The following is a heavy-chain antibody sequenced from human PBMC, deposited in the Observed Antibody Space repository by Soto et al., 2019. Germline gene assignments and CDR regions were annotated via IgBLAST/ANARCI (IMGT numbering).Heavy chain of an antibody. CDR3: ARDSGYSGYAKEYYFDY. V-gene: IGHV3-66*01. D-gene: IGHD5-12*01. Sequence: PGGSLRLSCAASGFTVSSNYMSWVRQAPGKGLEWVSVIYSGGSTYYADSVKGRFTISRDNSKNTLYLQMNSLRAEDTAVYYCARDSGYSGYAKEYYFDYWGQGTLVTVSS. J-gene: IGHJ4*02. CDR2: IYSGGST. CDR1: GFTVSSNY.